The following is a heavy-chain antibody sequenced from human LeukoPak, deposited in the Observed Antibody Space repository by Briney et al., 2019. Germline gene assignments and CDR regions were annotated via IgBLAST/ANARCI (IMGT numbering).Heavy chain of an antibody. J-gene: IGHJ6*03. D-gene: IGHD2-2*01. CDR1: GFTVSSNE. CDR3: AKVDCSSTSCYAYYYYMDV. CDR2: ISGGST. V-gene: IGHV3-38-3*01. Sequence: PGGSLRLSCAASGFTVSSNEMSWVRQAPGKGLEWVSSISGGSTYYADSVKGRFTISRDNSKNTLYLQMNSLRAEDTAVYYCAKVDCSSTSCYAYYYYMDVWGKGTTVTVSS.